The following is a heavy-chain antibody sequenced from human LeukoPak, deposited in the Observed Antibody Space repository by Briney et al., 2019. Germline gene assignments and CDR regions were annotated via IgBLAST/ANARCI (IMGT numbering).Heavy chain of an antibody. CDR3: ARDVVAARGSFDY. V-gene: IGHV4-4*07. D-gene: IGHD2-2*01. J-gene: IGHJ4*02. CDR2: IYTSGST. Sequence: SETLSLTCTVSGDSISGFYWSWIRQAPPKGQGRIGHIYTSGSTNYNPSRKSRVTMSVDMSKNQFSLKLRSGTAADTAVYYCARDVVAARGSFDYWGQRTLVTVSS. CDR1: GDSISGFY.